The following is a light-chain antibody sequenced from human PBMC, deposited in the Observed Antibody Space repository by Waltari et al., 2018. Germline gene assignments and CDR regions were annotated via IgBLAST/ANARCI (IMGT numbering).Light chain of an antibody. CDR2: EGS. CDR1: SRDVGSSIL. V-gene: IGLV2-23*03. CDR3: CSYAGGSAFVV. Sequence: QSALTQPASLSGSPGQSITISCTGTSRDVGSSILVSWYQQHPGKAPKLIIYEGSKRPSGVSNRFSGSKSGNTASLTISGLQAEDEADYHCCSYAGGSAFVVFGGGTKLTVL. J-gene: IGLJ2*01.